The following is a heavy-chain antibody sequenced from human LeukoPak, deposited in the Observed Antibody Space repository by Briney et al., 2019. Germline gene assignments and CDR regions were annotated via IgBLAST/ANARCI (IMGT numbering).Heavy chain of an antibody. CDR3: ARDRPGYTSSWYSPFDY. Sequence: PGGSLRLSCAASGFTLSSYAMSWVRQGPGKGLEWVSAISVSGNTYHADSVKGRFTISRDNAKNSLYLQMNRLRADDTAVYYCARDRPGYTSSWYSPFDYWGQGTLVTVSS. V-gene: IGHV3-23*01. CDR2: ISVSGNT. J-gene: IGHJ4*02. CDR1: GFTLSSYA. D-gene: IGHD6-13*01.